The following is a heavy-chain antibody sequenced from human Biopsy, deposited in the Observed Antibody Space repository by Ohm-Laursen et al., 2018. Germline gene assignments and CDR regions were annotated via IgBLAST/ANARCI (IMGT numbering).Heavy chain of an antibody. Sequence: SETLSLTCIVSGGSFTSHYWTWIRQPPGKGLEWIGHISHTGYTSYKSSLKSRVTISLDTSRKHFSLRLTSLAAADTAVYYCARGSNEYGGLYFPHWGQGTLVTVSS. D-gene: IGHD4-23*01. J-gene: IGHJ1*01. CDR3: ARGSNEYGGLYFPH. CDR2: ISHTGYT. CDR1: GGSFTSHY. V-gene: IGHV4-59*11.